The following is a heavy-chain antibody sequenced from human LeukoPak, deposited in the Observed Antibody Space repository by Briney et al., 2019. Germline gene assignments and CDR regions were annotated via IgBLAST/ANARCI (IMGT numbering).Heavy chain of an antibody. D-gene: IGHD5-18*01. CDR3: AIPRGYSYGYGEDY. CDR2: IYYSGST. J-gene: IGHJ4*02. Sequence: PSETLSLTCTVSGGSISSSSYYWGWIRQPPGKGLEWIGSIYYSGSTYYHPSLKSRVTISVATSKNQFSLKLSSVTAADTAVYYCAIPRGYSYGYGEDYWGQGTLVTVSS. CDR1: GGSISSSSYY. V-gene: IGHV4-39*01.